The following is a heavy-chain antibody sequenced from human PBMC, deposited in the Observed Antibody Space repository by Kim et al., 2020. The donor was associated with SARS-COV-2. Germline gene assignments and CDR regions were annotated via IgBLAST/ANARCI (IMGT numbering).Heavy chain of an antibody. CDR3: ARTMVRGVIFD. CDR2: T. J-gene: IGHJ4*02. Sequence: TNYNPSRKSRVTMSVDTSKNQFSLKLSSVTAADTAVYYCARTMVRGVIFDWGQGTLVTVSS. V-gene: IGHV4-4*07. D-gene: IGHD3-10*01.